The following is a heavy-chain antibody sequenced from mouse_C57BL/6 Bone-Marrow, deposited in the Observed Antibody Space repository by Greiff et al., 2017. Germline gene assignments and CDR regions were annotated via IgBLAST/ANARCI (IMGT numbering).Heavy chain of an antibody. Sequence: QVQLKQPGAELVKPGASVKLSCKASGYTFTSYWMQWVKQRPGQGLEWIGEIDSSDSYTNYNQKFKGKATLTVDTSSSTAYMQLSSLTSEDSAVYYCAREGDLSWFAYWGQGTLVTVSA. CDR3: AREGDLSWFAY. J-gene: IGHJ3*01. CDR1: GYTFTSYW. D-gene: IGHD3-3*01. V-gene: IGHV1-50*01. CDR2: IDSSDSYT.